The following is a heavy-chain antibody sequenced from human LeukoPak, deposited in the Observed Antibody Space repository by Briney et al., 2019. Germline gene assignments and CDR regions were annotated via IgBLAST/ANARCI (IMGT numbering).Heavy chain of an antibody. D-gene: IGHD1-26*01. Sequence: LTCSVSGGSINTRSYYWGGIPQPPGKGLEWIGSIYYGGLTYYNPSLKSRVTLSADTSRNHFFLKVNSVTAADTSVYYCARLPILGVVDYWGQGILVTVSS. V-gene: IGHV4-39*02. CDR2: IYYGGLT. J-gene: IGHJ4*02. CDR3: ARLPILGVVDY. CDR1: GGSINTRSYY.